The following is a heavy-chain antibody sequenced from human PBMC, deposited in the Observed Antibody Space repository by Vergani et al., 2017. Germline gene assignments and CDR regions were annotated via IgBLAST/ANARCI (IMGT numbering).Heavy chain of an antibody. D-gene: IGHD4-17*01. V-gene: IGHV3-30*18. CDR1: GFSFRGHG. CDR3: AKDGRENSDYGYFDY. J-gene: IGHJ4*02. Sequence: QLVESGGGWVQPGGSLRLSCVASGFSFRGHGMHWVRQAPGKGLEWVAMISYDGDRRDYGDFAKGRFTISRDTSKKTLSLQMRSLRADDTAVYYCAKDGRENSDYGYFDYWGQGTLVTVSS. CDR2: ISYDGDRR.